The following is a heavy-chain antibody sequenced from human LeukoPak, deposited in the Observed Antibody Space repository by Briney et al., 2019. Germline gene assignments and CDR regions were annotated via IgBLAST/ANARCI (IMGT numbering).Heavy chain of an antibody. Sequence: SETLSLTCIVSGGSIRNYNNYWGWIRQPPGKGLEWIGSVYYTGSTYYNPSLQSRITVSVATSKNQFSLKLSSVTAADTAMYYCARHYYDSSGYDYWGQGTLVTVSS. CDR1: GGSIRNYNNY. J-gene: IGHJ4*02. V-gene: IGHV4-39*01. D-gene: IGHD3-22*01. CDR3: ARHYYDSSGYDY. CDR2: VYYTGST.